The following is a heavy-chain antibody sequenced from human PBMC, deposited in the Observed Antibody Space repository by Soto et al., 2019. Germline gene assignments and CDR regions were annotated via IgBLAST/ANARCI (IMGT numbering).Heavy chain of an antibody. CDR1: GGSISSSSYY. Sequence: SETLSLICTVSGGSISSSSYYWGWIRQPPGKGLEWIGSIYYSGSTYYNPSLKSRVTISVDTSKNQFSLKLSSVTAADTAVYYCARHEGRGVAAIKAFDIWGQGTMVTVSS. CDR3: ARHEGRGVAAIKAFDI. CDR2: IYYSGST. D-gene: IGHD2-15*01. J-gene: IGHJ3*02. V-gene: IGHV4-39*01.